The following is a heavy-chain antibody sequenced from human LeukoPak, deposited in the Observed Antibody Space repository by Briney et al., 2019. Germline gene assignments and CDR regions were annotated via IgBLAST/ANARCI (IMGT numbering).Heavy chain of an antibody. CDR2: ISGSGATT. V-gene: IGHV3-23*01. D-gene: IGHD1-26*01. J-gene: IGHJ4*02. CDR3: VREVGPFDY. CDR1: GLTFISYG. Sequence: GGSLRLSCAASGLTFISYGMGWVRQAPGKGLEWVSLISGSGATTYYVDAVKGRFTISRYNSKNTLYLQMNSLRAEDTAVYYCVREVGPFDYWGQGTLVTVSS.